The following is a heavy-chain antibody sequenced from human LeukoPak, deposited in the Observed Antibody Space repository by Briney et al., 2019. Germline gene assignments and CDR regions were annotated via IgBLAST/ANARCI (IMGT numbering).Heavy chain of an antibody. CDR2: IRSNSDGGTL. CDR3: ATDFYDST. V-gene: IGHV3-15*07. Sequence: GGSLRLSCATSGFTFSNAWMNWVRQAPGKGLEWVGRIRSNSDGGTLDYAAPVKGRFTLSRDDSKTTLYLQMNSLQTEDTAVYYCATDFYDSTWGQGTLVTVSS. J-gene: IGHJ5*02. D-gene: IGHD3-22*01. CDR1: GFTFSNAW.